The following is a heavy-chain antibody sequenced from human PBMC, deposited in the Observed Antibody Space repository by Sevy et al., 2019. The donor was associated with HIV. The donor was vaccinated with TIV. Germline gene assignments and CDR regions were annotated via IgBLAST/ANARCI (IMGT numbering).Heavy chain of an antibody. V-gene: IGHV1-18*01. CDR1: GYTFTSYG. CDR3: ARSDFCSGYYTQFWFDP. Sequence: ASVKVSCKASGYTFTSYGISWVRQAPGQGLEWMGWISAYNGNTNYAQKLQGRVTMTTDTSTSTAYMELRSLRSDDTAGYYGARSDFCSGYYTQFWFDPWGQGTLVTVSS. D-gene: IGHD3-3*01. J-gene: IGHJ5*02. CDR2: ISAYNGNT.